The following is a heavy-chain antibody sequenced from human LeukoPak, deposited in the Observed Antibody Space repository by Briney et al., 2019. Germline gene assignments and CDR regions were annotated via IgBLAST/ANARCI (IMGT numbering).Heavy chain of an antibody. CDR1: GGSFSGYY. CDR2: INHSGST. V-gene: IGHV4-34*01. D-gene: IGHD5-18*01. J-gene: IGHJ3*02. Sequence: SETLSRTCAVYGGSFSGYYWSWIRQPPGKGLEWIGEINHSGSTNYNPSLKSRVTISVDTSKNQFSLKLSSVTAADTAVYYCARVQSWIRLWSRGGAFDIWGQGTMVTVSS. CDR3: ARVQSWIRLWSRGGAFDI.